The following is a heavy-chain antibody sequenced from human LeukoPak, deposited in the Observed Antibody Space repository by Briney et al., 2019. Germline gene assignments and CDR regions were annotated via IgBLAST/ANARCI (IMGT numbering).Heavy chain of an antibody. CDR1: GASVGSAGYY. V-gene: IGHV4-61*08. CDR3: ARMFRITMGGYAGYYFDY. J-gene: IGHJ4*02. Sequence: SETLSLTCTVSGASVGSAGYYWSWIRQPPGGGLEWIGYIYYIRNTNYNPSLKSRVTMSLDPSKNQFSLKLNSVTAADTAVYYCARMFRITMGGYAGYYFDYWGQGTLVTVSS. D-gene: IGHD3-10*01. CDR2: IYYIRNT.